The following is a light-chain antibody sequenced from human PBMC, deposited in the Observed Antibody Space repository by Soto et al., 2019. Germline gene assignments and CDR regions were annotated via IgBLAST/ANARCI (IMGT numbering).Light chain of an antibody. J-gene: IGKJ5*01. CDR2: GAS. CDR3: QQLRSYPIT. Sequence: IQMTQSPSSLSASVGDRVTITCRASQGIRNDLNWYQQKPGKAPRLLIYGASTLQSGVPSRFSGSGSGTDFTLTIRSLQPEDFATYYCQQLRSYPITFGQGTRLEIK. CDR1: QGIRND. V-gene: IGKV1-17*01.